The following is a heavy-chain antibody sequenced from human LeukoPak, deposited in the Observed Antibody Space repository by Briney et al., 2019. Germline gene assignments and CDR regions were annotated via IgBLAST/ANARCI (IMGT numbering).Heavy chain of an antibody. Sequence: SETLSLTCTVSSGSTSSFYWSWIRQPAGKGLQWIGRIYTSGATNYNPSLKSRVTMSIHTSKNQVSLNLASVTAADTAIYYCAVDSSEDYGRGNFDLWGRGTLVTVSS. V-gene: IGHV4-4*07. J-gene: IGHJ2*01. CDR1: SGSTSSFY. CDR2: IYTSGAT. D-gene: IGHD4/OR15-4a*01. CDR3: AVDSSEDYGRGNFDL.